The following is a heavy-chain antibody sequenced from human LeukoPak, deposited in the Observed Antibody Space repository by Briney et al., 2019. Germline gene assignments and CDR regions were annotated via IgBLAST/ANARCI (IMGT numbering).Heavy chain of an antibody. CDR1: GCTFSNYA. J-gene: IGHJ4*02. D-gene: IGHD4-17*01. CDR3: ARATNYGDYVEGYYYFDS. V-gene: IGHV3-21*01. CDR2: ISSGSNYI. Sequence: PGGSLRLSCAASGCTFSNYAMTWVRQAPGKGLEWVSSISSGSNYIYYADSVKGRFTISRDNAKNSLYLQLTSMRAEDTAVYYCARATNYGDYVEGYYYFDSWGQGTLVTVSS.